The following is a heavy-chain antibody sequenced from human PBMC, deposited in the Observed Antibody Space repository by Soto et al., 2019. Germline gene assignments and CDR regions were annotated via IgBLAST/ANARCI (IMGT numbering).Heavy chain of an antibody. D-gene: IGHD5-12*01. CDR2: IYYSGST. V-gene: IGHV4-59*01. CDR1: CGSISSYY. Sequence: SETLSLTCTVSCGSISSYYWSWIRQPPGKGLEWIGYIYYSGSTNYNPSLKSRVTISVDTSKNQFSLKLSSVTAADTAVYYCARAGRDGYNFDYWGQGTLVTVSS. CDR3: ARAGRDGYNFDY. J-gene: IGHJ4*02.